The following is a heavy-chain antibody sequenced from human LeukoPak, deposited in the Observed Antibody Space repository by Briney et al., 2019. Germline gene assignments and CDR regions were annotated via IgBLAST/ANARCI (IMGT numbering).Heavy chain of an antibody. Sequence: GGSLRLSCAVSGFTFSSYAMSWVRQAPGKGLEWVSAISGSGGSTYYADSVKGRFTISRVNSKNTLYLQMNSLRAEDTAVYYCAKVRKVGISWKNYYFDYWRQGTLVTVSS. J-gene: IGHJ4*02. CDR3: AKVRKVGISWKNYYFDY. V-gene: IGHV3-23*01. D-gene: IGHD6-13*01. CDR2: ISGSGGST. CDR1: GFTFSSYA.